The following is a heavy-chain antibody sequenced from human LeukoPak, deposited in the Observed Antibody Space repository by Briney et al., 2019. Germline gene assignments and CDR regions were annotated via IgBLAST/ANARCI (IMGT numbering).Heavy chain of an antibody. V-gene: IGHV4-39*07. Sequence: SETLSLTCTVSGGSISSSSFYWGWIRQPPGKGLEWIGTIYYSGTTYYNPSLQSRVTIAVDTSKSQFSLKMISVTAADTAMYYCAREGLIQLFDYWGQGTLVTVSS. J-gene: IGHJ4*02. CDR2: IYYSGTT. D-gene: IGHD5-18*01. CDR1: GGSISSSSFY. CDR3: AREGLIQLFDY.